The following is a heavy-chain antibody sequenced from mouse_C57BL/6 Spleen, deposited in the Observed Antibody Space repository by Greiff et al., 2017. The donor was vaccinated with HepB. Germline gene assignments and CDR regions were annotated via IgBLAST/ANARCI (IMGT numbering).Heavy chain of an antibody. Sequence: QVQLQQPGAELVKPGASVKLSCKASGYTFTSYWVHWVKQRPGQGLEWIGMINPNSGSTNYNEKFKSKDTLTVDKSSSTAYIQVSSLTSEDSGVYYCARGGFAYWGQGTLVTVAA. CDR3: ARGGFAY. CDR1: GYTFTSYW. J-gene: IGHJ3*01. V-gene: IGHV1-64*01. CDR2: INPNSGST.